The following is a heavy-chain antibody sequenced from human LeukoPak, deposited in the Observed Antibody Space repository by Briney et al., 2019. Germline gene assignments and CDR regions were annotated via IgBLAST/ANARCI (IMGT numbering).Heavy chain of an antibody. J-gene: IGHJ4*02. Sequence: ASVKVSCKASGYTFTSYGFSWVRQAPGQGLEWMGWISAYNGNTNYAQKFQGRVTMTRDMSTSTVYMELSSLRSEDTAVYYCARDPMVRGVIEHLPEEFGGYWGQGTLVTVSS. CDR3: ARDPMVRGVIEHLPEEFGGY. CDR1: GYTFTSYG. D-gene: IGHD3-10*01. CDR2: ISAYNGNT. V-gene: IGHV1-18*01.